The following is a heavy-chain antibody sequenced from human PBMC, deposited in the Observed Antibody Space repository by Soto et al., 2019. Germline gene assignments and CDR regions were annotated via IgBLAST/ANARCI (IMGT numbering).Heavy chain of an antibody. CDR3: GRGRSGQIVVFY. V-gene: IGHV1-2*02. CDR2: IGPESGAT. CDR1: GYTFTGHY. Sequence: AAVKVSCKASGYTFTGHYIHWVRQAPEQGPEWMGEIGPESGATRYAQRFQGRVTMTRDMSITTVYMELNNLSPDDTAVYYCGRGRSGQIVVFYWGQGTPVTAPQ. J-gene: IGHJ4*02. D-gene: IGHD1-26*01.